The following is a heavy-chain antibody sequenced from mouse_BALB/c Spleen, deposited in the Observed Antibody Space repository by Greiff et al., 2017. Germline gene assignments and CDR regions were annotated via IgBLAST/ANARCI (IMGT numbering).Heavy chain of an antibody. D-gene: IGHD1-1*01. V-gene: IGHV1-18*01. Sequence: VQLKQSGPELVKPGASVKIPCKASGYTFTDYNMDWVKQSHGKSLEWIGNINPYYGSTSYNLKFKGKATLTVDKSSSTAYMQLNSLTSEDSAVYYCARSPTGPYYYAMDYWGQGTSVTVSS. CDR3: ARSPTGPYYYAMDY. J-gene: IGHJ4*01. CDR1: GYTFTDYN. CDR2: INPYYGST.